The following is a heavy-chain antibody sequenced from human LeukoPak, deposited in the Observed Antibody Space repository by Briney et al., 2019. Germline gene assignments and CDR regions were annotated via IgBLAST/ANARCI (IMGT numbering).Heavy chain of an antibody. V-gene: IGHV4-34*01. D-gene: IGHD3-9*01. Sequence: SETLSLTCAVYGGSFSAYYWAWIRQPPGKGLEWIGEINHSGGTNYNPSLKSRVTISVDTPKNQFSLKLSSVTAADTAVYYCASSRNYDILTGYWIYYFDYWGQGPLVTVSS. CDR3: ASSRNYDILTGYWIYYFDY. CDR2: INHSGGT. J-gene: IGHJ4*02. CDR1: GGSFSAYY.